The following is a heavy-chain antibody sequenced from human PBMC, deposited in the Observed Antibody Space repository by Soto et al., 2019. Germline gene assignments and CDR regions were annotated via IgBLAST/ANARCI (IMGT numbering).Heavy chain of an antibody. CDR2: IKQDANEM. V-gene: IGHV3-7*01. CDR1: GFRFSTYW. D-gene: IGHD2-21*01. CDR3: SAYNATRDAGCAI. J-gene: IGHJ3*02. Sequence: VKVVESGGVLVQPGGSLRLSCAASGFRFSTYWMSWVRQAPGKGLEWLANIKQDANEMYYVDTVKGRFTISGDSGKTSLRLIRDTLRVEWCAAYYCSAYNATRDAGCAIWGHGNMIIVSS.